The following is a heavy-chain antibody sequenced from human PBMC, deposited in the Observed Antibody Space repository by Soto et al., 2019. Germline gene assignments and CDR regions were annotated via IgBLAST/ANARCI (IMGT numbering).Heavy chain of an antibody. CDR2: ISKSSSVI. J-gene: IGHJ6*02. V-gene: IGHV3-11*01. CDR1: GFAFSDYY. Sequence: QVQLVESGGGLVTPGGSLRLSCAASGFAFSDYYMSWIRQAPGKGLDLVSYISKSSSVIYYADSVKGRFTISRDNSKKSLYLQMNSLRADDTAVYYCARDEYGMDVWGQGNTVTVSS. CDR3: ARDEYGMDV.